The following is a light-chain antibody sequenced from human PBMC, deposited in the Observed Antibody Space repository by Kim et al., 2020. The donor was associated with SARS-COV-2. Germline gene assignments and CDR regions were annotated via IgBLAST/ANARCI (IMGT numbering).Light chain of an antibody. CDR3: QQYNDWPLYT. V-gene: IGKV3-15*01. Sequence: EIIMTQSPATLSVSPGERATLSCRASQSVRNNLAWYQQKPGQPPRLLISGASTRATGIPARFSGSGSDTEFTLTISSLQSEDFAVYYCQQYNDWPLYTFGQGTKLEI. CDR2: GAS. J-gene: IGKJ2*01. CDR1: QSVRNN.